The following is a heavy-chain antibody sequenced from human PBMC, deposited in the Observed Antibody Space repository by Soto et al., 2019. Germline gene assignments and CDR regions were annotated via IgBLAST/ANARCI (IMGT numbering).Heavy chain of an antibody. J-gene: IGHJ4*02. CDR2: ISYSGST. D-gene: IGHD5-12*01. CDR3: ARGRDGYNYPNFDY. CDR1: GASISSYD. V-gene: IGHV4-59*01. Sequence: SETLSLTCTVSGASISSYDWSWIRRPPGKGLEWIGHISYSGSTNYKPSLKSRVTISVDTSKKQFSLKLTSVTAADTAVYYCARGRDGYNYPNFDYWGQGTLVTVSS.